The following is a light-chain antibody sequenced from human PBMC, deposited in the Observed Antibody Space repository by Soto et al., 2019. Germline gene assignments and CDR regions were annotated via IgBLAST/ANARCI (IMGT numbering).Light chain of an antibody. CDR3: SSYAGSNNLV. CDR1: SSDVGGYNY. J-gene: IGLJ2*01. V-gene: IGLV2-8*01. Sequence: QSVLTQPPSASGSPGQSVTISCTGTSSDVGGYNYVSWYQQYPGKAPKLMIYEVTKRPSRVPDRFSGSKSGNTASLTVSGLQAEDEADDYCSSYAGSNNLVFGGGTKVTVL. CDR2: EVT.